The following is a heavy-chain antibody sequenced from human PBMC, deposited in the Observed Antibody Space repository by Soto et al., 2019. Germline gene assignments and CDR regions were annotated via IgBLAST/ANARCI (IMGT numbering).Heavy chain of an antibody. CDR1: GGTFRSYA. V-gene: IGHV1-69*12. J-gene: IGHJ6*02. CDR3: ARDKDRPRLGGNYYYIMDV. Sequence: QVQLVQSGAEVKKPGSSVKVSCKASGGTFRSYAISWVRQAPGHGLEWMGGIIPIFRTPDYAQKFPGRVTITADESTSTAYMELSSLRSEDTAVYYCARDKDRPRLGGNYYYIMDVWGQGTTVTVSS. D-gene: IGHD5-12*01. CDR2: IIPIFRTP.